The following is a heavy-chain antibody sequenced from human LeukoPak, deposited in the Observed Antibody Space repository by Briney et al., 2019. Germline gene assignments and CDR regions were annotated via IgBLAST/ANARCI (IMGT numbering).Heavy chain of an antibody. V-gene: IGHV4-38-2*02. Sequence: SETLSLTCVVSGYSISNDYFWGWIRQVPGKGLEWIGTISHSGNTYYKPSLKSRVTISLDTSKNQFSLKLSSVTAADTAVYYCVRDVGQLRSGYWGQGTLVTVSS. J-gene: IGHJ4*02. CDR1: GYSISNDYF. CDR2: ISHSGNT. CDR3: VRDVGQLRSGY. D-gene: IGHD2-2*01.